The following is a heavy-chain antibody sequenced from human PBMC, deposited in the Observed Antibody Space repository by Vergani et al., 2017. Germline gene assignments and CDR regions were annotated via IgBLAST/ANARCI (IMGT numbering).Heavy chain of an antibody. V-gene: IGHV3-23*04. CDR1: GFIFSTYA. CDR3: ARDLLPGTLLLLAY. CDR2: ISASGAPT. J-gene: IGHJ4*02. D-gene: IGHD1-7*01. Sequence: EVQLVESGGGLVKPGGSLRLSCTASGFIFSTYAMSWVRQAPGKGLEWVSGISASGAPTYYADSVKGRVTISRANSKNTLYLQMNNLRVEDTAVYYCARDLLPGTLLLLAYWGQGTLISVSS.